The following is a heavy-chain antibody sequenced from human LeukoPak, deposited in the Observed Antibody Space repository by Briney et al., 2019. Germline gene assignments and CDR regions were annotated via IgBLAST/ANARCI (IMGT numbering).Heavy chain of an antibody. CDR3: ARGSSQNGYGDYEVFYYYAMDV. J-gene: IGHJ6*02. Sequence: PGGSLRLSCAASGFTFSNYAMNWVRQAPGKGLEWVAVVSYDGGNKYYADSVKGRFTISRDNSKNTLYLQMNSLRAEDTAVYYCARGSSQNGYGDYEVFYYYAMDVWGQGTTVTVSS. CDR2: VSYDGGNK. V-gene: IGHV3-30-3*01. CDR1: GFTFSNYA. D-gene: IGHD4-17*01.